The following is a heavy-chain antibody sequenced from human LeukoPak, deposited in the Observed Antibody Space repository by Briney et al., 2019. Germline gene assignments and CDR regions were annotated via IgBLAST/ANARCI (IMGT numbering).Heavy chain of an antibody. Sequence: GGSLRLSCAAPGFSFSSYAMNWVRQAPGKGLEWVSVISSSDGSTDYADSVKGRFTISRDNSKNMLYLQMNSLRAEDTAVYYCARSFSYGDYGLDYWGQGTLVTVSS. CDR1: GFSFSSYA. J-gene: IGHJ4*02. D-gene: IGHD4-17*01. CDR3: ARSFSYGDYGLDY. CDR2: ISSSDGST. V-gene: IGHV3-23*01.